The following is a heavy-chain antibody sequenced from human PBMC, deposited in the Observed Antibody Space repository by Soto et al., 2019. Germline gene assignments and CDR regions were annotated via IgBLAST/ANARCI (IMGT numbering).Heavy chain of an antibody. J-gene: IGHJ5*02. V-gene: IGHV4-39*01. CDR2: LYDSGST. CDR3: ARIPGRGYCSGGSCYSVS. CDR1: GGSISSSSSY. Sequence: SETLSLTCSVSGGSISSSSSYWGWIRQPPGKGLEWIGNLYDSGSTYYSPSLKSRATISVDTSKNQFSLKLSSVTAADTAVYYCARIPGRGYCSGGSCYSVSWGQGTLVTVSS. D-gene: IGHD2-15*01.